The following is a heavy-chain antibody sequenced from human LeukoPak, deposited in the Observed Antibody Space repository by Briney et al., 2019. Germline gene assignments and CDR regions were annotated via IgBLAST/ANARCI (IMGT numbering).Heavy chain of an antibody. D-gene: IGHD5-24*01. V-gene: IGHV3-23*01. Sequence: GGSLRLSCAASGFPFSSYAMSWVRQAPGKGLEWVSAISGSGVSTYYADSVKGRFTISRDNSKNTLYLQMNSLRAEDTAVYYCAKDFGDGYSFWGQGTLVTVSS. J-gene: IGHJ4*02. CDR2: ISGSGVST. CDR1: GFPFSSYA. CDR3: AKDFGDGYSF.